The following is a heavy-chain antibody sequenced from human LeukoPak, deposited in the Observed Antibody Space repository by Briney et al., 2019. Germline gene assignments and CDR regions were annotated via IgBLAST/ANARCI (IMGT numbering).Heavy chain of an antibody. J-gene: IGHJ4*02. V-gene: IGHV3-23*01. CDR1: GFTFSSYA. CDR2: ISGGGGST. D-gene: IGHD3-3*01. Sequence: GGSLRLSCAASGFTFSSYAMSWVRQAPGKGLEWVSAISGGGGSTYYADSVKGRFTISRDNSKNTLFLQMNSLRAEDTAVYYCAKEIRFLEWLLGYWGQGTLVTVSS. CDR3: AKEIRFLEWLLGY.